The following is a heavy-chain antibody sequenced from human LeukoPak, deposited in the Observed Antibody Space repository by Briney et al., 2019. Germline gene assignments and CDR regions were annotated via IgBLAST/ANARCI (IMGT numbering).Heavy chain of an antibody. CDR3: ARRGRGGTTGFDY. CDR2: INSDGSST. D-gene: IGHD1-7*01. Sequence: GGSLRLSCAASGFTFNSYAMSWVRQAPGKGLEWVSRINSDGSSTSYADSVKGRFTISRDNAKNTLYLQMNSLRAEDTAVYYCARRGRGGTTGFDYWGQGTLVTVSS. J-gene: IGHJ4*02. CDR1: GFTFNSYA. V-gene: IGHV3-74*01.